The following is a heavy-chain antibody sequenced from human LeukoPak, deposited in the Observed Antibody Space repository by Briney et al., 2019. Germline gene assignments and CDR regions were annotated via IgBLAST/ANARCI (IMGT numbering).Heavy chain of an antibody. J-gene: IGHJ4*02. CDR3: ARAATPFYFDY. Sequence: GGSLRLSCAASGFTVSSNYMCWVRQAPGKGLEWVSVIYSGGNTYYADSVKGRFTISRDNSKNTLYLQMNSLRAEDTAVYYCARAATPFYFDYWGQGTLVTVAS. CDR2: IYSGGNT. CDR1: GFTVSSNY. V-gene: IGHV3-53*01.